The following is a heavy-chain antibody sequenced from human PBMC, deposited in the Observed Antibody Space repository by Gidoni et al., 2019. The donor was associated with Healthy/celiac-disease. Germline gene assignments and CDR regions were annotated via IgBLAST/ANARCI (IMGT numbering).Heavy chain of an antibody. CDR2: IKSKTDGGTT. J-gene: IGHJ4*02. V-gene: IGHV3-15*07. Sequence: EVQLVESGGGLVKPGGSLRLICAASGFTFSNDWLNWVRQAPGKGLEWVGRIKSKTDGGTTDYAAPVKGRFTISRDDSKNTLYLQMNSLKTEDTAVYYCTTAVAAAGTLPDFDYWGQGTLVTVSS. CDR3: TTAVAAAGTLPDFDY. CDR1: GFTFSNDW. D-gene: IGHD6-13*01.